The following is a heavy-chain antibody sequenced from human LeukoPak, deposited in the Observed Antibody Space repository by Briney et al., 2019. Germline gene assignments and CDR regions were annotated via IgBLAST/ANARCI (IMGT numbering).Heavy chain of an antibody. CDR1: GGSINNRDYY. D-gene: IGHD2-2*01. Sequence: SETLSLTCSVSGGSINNRDYYWGWIRQPPGKGLEWIGEINHSGSTNYNPSLKSRVTISVDTSKNQFSLKLSSVTAADTAVYYCARWAVVVPAAMIPYYYYYMDVWGKGTTVTVSS. CDR2: INHSGST. J-gene: IGHJ6*03. CDR3: ARWAVVVPAAMIPYYYYYMDV. V-gene: IGHV4-39*07.